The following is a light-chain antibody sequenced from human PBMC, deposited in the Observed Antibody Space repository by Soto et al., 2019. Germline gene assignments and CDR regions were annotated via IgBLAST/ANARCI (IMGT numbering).Light chain of an antibody. Sequence: DIQMTQSPSSLSASVGDRVTITCRASQSISDSLNWYQHKPGTAPKLLIYAASSLQSGVPSRFSGGGSGTDFTLTINSLQPEDFETYFCHQSFSFPATFGGGTKVDIK. CDR2: AAS. J-gene: IGKJ4*01. CDR1: QSISDS. V-gene: IGKV1-39*01. CDR3: HQSFSFPAT.